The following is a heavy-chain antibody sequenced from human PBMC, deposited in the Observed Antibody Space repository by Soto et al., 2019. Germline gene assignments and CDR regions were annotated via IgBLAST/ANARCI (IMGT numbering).Heavy chain of an antibody. CDR2: IKQDGSEK. V-gene: IGHV3-7*05. D-gene: IGHD3-3*01. J-gene: IGHJ6*02. CDR3: ARVPYYDFWSCYYYYDGMDV. CDR1: GFTFSSYW. Sequence: EVQLVESGGGLVQPGGSLRLSCAASGFTFSSYWMSWVRQAPGKGLEWVANIKQDGSEKYYVDSVKGRFTISRDNAKNSLYLQMNSLRAEDTAVYYCARVPYYDFWSCYYYYDGMDVWGQGTTVTVSS.